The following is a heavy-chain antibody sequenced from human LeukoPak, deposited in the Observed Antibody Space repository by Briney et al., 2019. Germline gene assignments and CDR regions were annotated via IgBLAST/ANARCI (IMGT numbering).Heavy chain of an antibody. CDR1: GGSISSSSYY. CDR2: IYYSGST. Sequence: SETLSLTCTVSGGSISSSSYYWGWIRQPPGKGLEWIGSIYYSGSTYYNPSLKSRVTISVDTSKNQFSLKLSSVTAADTAVYYSARLSGDFLSGYKENWGQGTLVTVSS. D-gene: IGHD3-3*01. J-gene: IGHJ4*02. CDR3: ARLSGDFLSGYKEN. V-gene: IGHV4-39*01.